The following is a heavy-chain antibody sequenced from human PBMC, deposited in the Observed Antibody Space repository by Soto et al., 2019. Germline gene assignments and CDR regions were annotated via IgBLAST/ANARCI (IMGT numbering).Heavy chain of an antibody. CDR1: SGSIRSGDYY. D-gene: IGHD3-3*02. J-gene: IGHJ4*02. V-gene: IGHV4-30-4*01. CDR3: AGEMGIFYFEH. CDR2: IDHSGIA. Sequence: QVQLQESGPGLVRPSQTLSLTCAVSSGSIRSGDYYWTWIRQPPGKGLEWIGYIDHSGIAYYNPSLKSRATISLDTSNSGLSLTLNYVNAADTAVYFCAGEMGIFYFEHWGQGSLVTVSS.